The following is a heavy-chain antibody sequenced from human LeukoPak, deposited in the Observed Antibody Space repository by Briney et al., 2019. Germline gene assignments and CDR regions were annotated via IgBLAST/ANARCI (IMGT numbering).Heavy chain of an antibody. CDR3: ARDPADYYDSSGYYYWGDALDI. D-gene: IGHD3-22*01. CDR2: ISYDGSNK. Sequence: GGSLRLSCAASGFTFSSYAMHWVRQAPGKGLGWVAVISYDGSNKYYADSVKGRFTISRDNSKNTLYLQMNSLRAEDTAVYYCARDPADYYDSSGYYYWGDALDIWGQGTMVTVSS. J-gene: IGHJ3*02. V-gene: IGHV3-30-3*01. CDR1: GFTFSSYA.